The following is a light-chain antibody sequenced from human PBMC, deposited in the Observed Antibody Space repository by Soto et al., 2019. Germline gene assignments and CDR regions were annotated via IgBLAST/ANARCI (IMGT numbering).Light chain of an antibody. V-gene: IGLV3-1*01. CDR2: QDS. CDR3: QAWDSITVV. Sequence: SYELTQPPSVSVSPGQTASITCSGEKLGDKYVCWYQQKPGQSPVLVIYQDSKRPSGIPERFSGSNSGNTATLTISGTQTMDEADYYCQAWDSITVVFGGGTKVTVL. CDR1: KLGDKY. J-gene: IGLJ2*01.